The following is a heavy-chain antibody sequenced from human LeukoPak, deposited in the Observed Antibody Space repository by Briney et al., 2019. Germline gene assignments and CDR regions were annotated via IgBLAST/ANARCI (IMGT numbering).Heavy chain of an antibody. Sequence: SQTLSLTCTVSGGSVSSGSYYWSWIRQPAGKGLEWIGRIYTSGSTNYNPSLKSRVTISVDTSKNQFSLKLSSVTAADTAVYYCARAVAGRGDFDYWGQGTLVTVSS. CDR3: ARAVAGRGDFDY. J-gene: IGHJ4*02. D-gene: IGHD6-19*01. CDR2: IYTSGST. V-gene: IGHV4-61*02. CDR1: GGSVSSGSYY.